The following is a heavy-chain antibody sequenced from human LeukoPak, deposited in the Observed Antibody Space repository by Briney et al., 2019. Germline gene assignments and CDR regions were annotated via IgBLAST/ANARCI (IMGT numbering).Heavy chain of an antibody. D-gene: IGHD3-9*01. CDR3: ARAALEDDILTGSLYYYGMDV. CDR2: IYTSGST. CDR1: GGSISSGSYY. Sequence: SSETLSLTCTVSGGSISSGSYYWSWIRQPAGKGLEWIGRIYTSGSTNYNPSLMSRVTISLDMSKNQFSLKLSSVTAADTAVYYCARAALEDDILTGSLYYYGMDVWGQGTTVTVSS. J-gene: IGHJ6*02. V-gene: IGHV4-61*02.